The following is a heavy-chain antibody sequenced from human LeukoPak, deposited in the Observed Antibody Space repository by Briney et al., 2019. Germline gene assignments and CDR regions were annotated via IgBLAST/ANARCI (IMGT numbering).Heavy chain of an antibody. CDR3: ARWAVTGIYLDS. V-gene: IGHV3-7*01. J-gene: IGHJ4*02. Sequence: GGSLRLSCATSGFTFSSYWMNWVRQAPGKGLEWVANIKQDGSEKHYVDSVKGRFTISRDNAKNSLYLQVNGLRAEDTAVYYCARWAVTGIYLDSWGQGTLLTVSS. D-gene: IGHD6-19*01. CDR1: GFTFSSYW. CDR2: IKQDGSEK.